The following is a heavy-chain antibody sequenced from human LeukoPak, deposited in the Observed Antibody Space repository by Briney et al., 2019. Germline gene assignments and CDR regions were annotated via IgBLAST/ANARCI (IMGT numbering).Heavy chain of an antibody. CDR2: INPNSGGT. V-gene: IGHV1-2*02. CDR1: GYTFTDYY. Sequence: ASVKVSCKASGYTFTDYYMHWVRQAPGQGLEWMGWINPNSGGTNYVQKFQGRVTMTRDTSISTVYVELSRLTSDDTAVYYCARPGVTPDTNWFDPWGQGTLVTVSS. J-gene: IGHJ5*02. CDR3: ARPGVTPDTNWFDP. D-gene: IGHD5-18*01.